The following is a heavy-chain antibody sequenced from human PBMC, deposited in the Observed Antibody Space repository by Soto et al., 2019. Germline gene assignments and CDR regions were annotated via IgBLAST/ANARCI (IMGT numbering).Heavy chain of an antibody. J-gene: IGHJ4*02. CDR1: GGSISSYD. CDR3: ARLPAIWGSYRYTGFDY. Sequence: SETLSLTSPVSGGSISSYDWSWIRQPPGKGLEWIGYIYYSGSTNYNPSLKSRVTISVDTSKNQFSLKLSSVTAADTAVYYCARLPAIWGSYRYTGFDYWGQGTLVTVSS. D-gene: IGHD3-16*02. V-gene: IGHV4-59*01. CDR2: IYYSGST.